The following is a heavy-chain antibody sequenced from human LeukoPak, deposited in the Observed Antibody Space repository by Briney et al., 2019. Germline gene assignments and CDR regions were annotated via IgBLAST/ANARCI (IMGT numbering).Heavy chain of an antibody. CDR2: MSSSGSTI. D-gene: IGHD7-27*01. CDR3: ARDLNWAFDY. J-gene: IGHJ4*02. CDR1: GFPFSDYG. V-gene: IGHV3-48*04. Sequence: GGSLRLSCAASGFPFSDYGMNWVRQAPGKGLEWVSYMSSSGSTINYADSVKGRFTISRDNAKNSLYLQMNSLRAEDTAVYYCARDLNWAFDYWGQGTLVTVSS.